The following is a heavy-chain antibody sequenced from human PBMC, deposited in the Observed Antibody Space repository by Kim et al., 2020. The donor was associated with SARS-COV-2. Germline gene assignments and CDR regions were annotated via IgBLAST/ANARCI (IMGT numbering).Heavy chain of an antibody. Sequence: GGSLRLSCEASGFTFSNYAMHWVRQAPGKGLEWVAVISYDGNNKYFADSVKGRFTISRDNSKKTLYLQINSLRAEDMAVYYCARPTISSGRSRPLDYWGQGILVSVSS. CDR3: ARPTISSGRSRPLDY. CDR2: ISYDGNNK. D-gene: IGHD6-19*01. CDR1: GFTFSNYA. J-gene: IGHJ4*02. V-gene: IGHV3-30-3*01.